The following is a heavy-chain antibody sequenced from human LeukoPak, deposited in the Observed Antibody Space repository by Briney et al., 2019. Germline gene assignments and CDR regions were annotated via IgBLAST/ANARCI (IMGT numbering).Heavy chain of an antibody. J-gene: IGHJ5*02. CDR1: GGSISSYY. D-gene: IGHD3-10*01. Sequence: SETLSLPCTVSGGSISSYYWSWIRQPPGKGLEWVGYNYCSGSTNYNPSLKSRVTISVDTSKNQFSLKLSSVTAADTAVYYCARVMLGNYCSRGRVYNWFDPWGQGTLVTVSS. V-gene: IGHV4-59*01. CDR3: ARVMLGNYCSRGRVYNWFDP. CDR2: NYCSGST.